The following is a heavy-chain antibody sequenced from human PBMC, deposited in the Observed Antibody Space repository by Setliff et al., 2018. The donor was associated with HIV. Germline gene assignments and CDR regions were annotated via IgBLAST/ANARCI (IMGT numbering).Heavy chain of an antibody. D-gene: IGHD4-17*01. CDR2: ISGAGATT. J-gene: IGHJ4*02. CDR3: AKDGYSDYLNSYFDY. V-gene: IGHV3-23*01. Sequence: GGSLRLSCAASGISFNDYYMYWIRQAPGKGLEWVAGISGAGATTYYADSVKGRFTISRDNSKDTLYLQMNSLRAEDTAVYYCAKDGYSDYLNSYFDYWGQGTLVTVSS. CDR1: GISFNDYY.